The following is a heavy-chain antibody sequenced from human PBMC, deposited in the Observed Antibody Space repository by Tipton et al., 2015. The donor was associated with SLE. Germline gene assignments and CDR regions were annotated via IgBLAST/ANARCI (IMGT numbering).Heavy chain of an antibody. D-gene: IGHD3-10*01. J-gene: IGHJ5*02. V-gene: IGHV4-39*07. CDR3: ARYYTHIDL. Sequence: TLSLTCTVSGGSISSSNYYWGWIRQPPGKGLEWIGSVYYSGITYYGPSLKSRVRISMYTSRNQFSLKLNSVTAADTAVYYCARYYTHIDLWGQGTLVTVSS. CDR1: GGSISSSNYY. CDR2: VYYSGIT.